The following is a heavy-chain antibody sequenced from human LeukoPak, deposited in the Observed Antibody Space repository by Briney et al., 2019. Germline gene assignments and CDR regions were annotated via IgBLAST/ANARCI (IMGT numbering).Heavy chain of an antibody. CDR2: IYPVDSDT. Sequence: GEALEICWECCGNIFSSYWICVVRAMPRKGLWWVGIIYPVDSDTKDSTSFQGQVTISADKSITTAYLQWSSLKASDTAMYYCARLGLGSSGWYFDYWGQGTLVSVSS. V-gene: IGHV5-51*01. D-gene: IGHD6-19*01. CDR1: GNIFSSYW. J-gene: IGHJ4*02. CDR3: ARLGLGSSGWYFDY.